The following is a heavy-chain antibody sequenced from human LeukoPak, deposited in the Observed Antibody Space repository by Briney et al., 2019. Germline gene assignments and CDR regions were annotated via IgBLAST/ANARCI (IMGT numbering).Heavy chain of an antibody. CDR3: AKDRSWGTTIEYYFDY. J-gene: IGHJ4*02. CDR1: GFTFDDYA. Sequence: PGGSLRLSCAASGFTFDDYAMHWVRQAPGKGLEWVSLISWDGGSIYYADSVKGRFTISRDSSKASLYLQMNSLKPEDTALYYCAKDRSWGTTIEYYFDYWGQGTLLTVSS. V-gene: IGHV3-43D*03. CDR2: ISWDGGSI. D-gene: IGHD2-2*01.